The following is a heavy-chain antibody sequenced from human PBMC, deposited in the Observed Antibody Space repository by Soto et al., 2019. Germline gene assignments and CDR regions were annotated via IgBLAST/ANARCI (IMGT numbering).Heavy chain of an antibody. D-gene: IGHD3-22*01. J-gene: IGHJ4*02. Sequence: ESGGGLVQPGGSLRLSCAASGFTFSSYEMNWVRQAPGKGLEWVSYISSSGSTIYYADSVKGRFTISRDNAKNSLYLQMNSLRAEDTAVYYCARDNKYDSSANYFDYWGQGTLVTVSS. CDR1: GFTFSSYE. CDR2: ISSSGSTI. CDR3: ARDNKYDSSANYFDY. V-gene: IGHV3-48*03.